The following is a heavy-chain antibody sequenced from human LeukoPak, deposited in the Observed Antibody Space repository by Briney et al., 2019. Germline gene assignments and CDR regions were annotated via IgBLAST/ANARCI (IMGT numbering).Heavy chain of an antibody. J-gene: IGHJ3*02. CDR3: ATHIAVAGTYDAFDI. V-gene: IGHV1-8*01. D-gene: IGHD6-19*01. CDR1: GYRFIDYE. Sequence: ASVKVSCKASGYRFIDYEINWVRQATGQGLEWMGWMNPSSGDTGYAPKFQGRVTMTRDTSINTAYMELSRLRSDDTAVYYCATHIAVAGTYDAFDIWGQGTMVTVSS. CDR2: MNPSSGDT.